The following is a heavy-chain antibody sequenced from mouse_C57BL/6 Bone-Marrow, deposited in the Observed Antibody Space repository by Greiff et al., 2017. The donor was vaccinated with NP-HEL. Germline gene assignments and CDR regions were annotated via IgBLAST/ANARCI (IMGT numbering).Heavy chain of an antibody. D-gene: IGHD1-1*01. CDR3: ARTDYYGSGWFAY. J-gene: IGHJ3*01. CDR2: IYPRDGST. V-gene: IGHV1-78*01. Sequence: QVQLQQSDAELVKPGASVKISCKVSGYTFTDHTIHWMKQRPEQGLEWIGYIYPRDGSTKYNEKFKGKATLTADKSSSTAYMQLNSLTSDDAAVYFCARTDYYGSGWFAYWGQGTLVTVSA. CDR1: GYTFTDHT.